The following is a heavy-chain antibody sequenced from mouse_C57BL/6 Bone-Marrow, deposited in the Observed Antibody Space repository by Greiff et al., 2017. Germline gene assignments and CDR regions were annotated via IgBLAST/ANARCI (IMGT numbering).Heavy chain of an antibody. D-gene: IGHD1-1*01. CDR2: IYPRSGNT. J-gene: IGHJ2*01. CDR1: GYTFTSYG. Sequence: QVQLQQSGAELARPGASVKLSCKASGYTFTSYGISWVKQRTGQGLEWIGEIYPRSGNTYYNAKFKGKATLTADKSSSTAYMELRSLTSEDSAVYFCARKVYYYGSSYHYFDYWGQGTTLTVSS. V-gene: IGHV1-81*01. CDR3: ARKVYYYGSSYHYFDY.